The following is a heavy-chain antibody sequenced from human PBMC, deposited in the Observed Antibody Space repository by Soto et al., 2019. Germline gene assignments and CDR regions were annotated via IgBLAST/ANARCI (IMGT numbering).Heavy chain of an antibody. J-gene: IGHJ4*02. V-gene: IGHV1-18*01. Sequence: QVQLVQSGAEAKKPGASVKVSCKASGYTFTSYGITWVRQAPGQGLEWMGWISGYNGKTNYAQMLQGRVTMTTDTSTSTAYMELRSLRSDDTAVYYCVQQHLGMYYFDYWGQGTQVTVSS. CDR2: ISGYNGKT. CDR1: GYTFTSYG. D-gene: IGHD6-13*01. CDR3: VQQHLGMYYFDY.